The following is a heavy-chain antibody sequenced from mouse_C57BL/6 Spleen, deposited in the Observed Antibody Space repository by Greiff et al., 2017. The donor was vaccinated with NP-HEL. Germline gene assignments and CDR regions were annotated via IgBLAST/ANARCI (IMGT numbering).Heavy chain of an antibody. CDR2: IYPGDGDT. D-gene: IGHD2-3*01. J-gene: IGHJ1*03. CDR1: GYAFSSYW. CDR3: ARVGYYPYFDV. V-gene: IGHV1-80*01. Sequence: VKLVESGAELVKPGASVKISCKASGYAFSSYWMNWVKQRPGKGLEWIGQIYPGDGDTNYNGKFKGKATLTADKSSSTAYMQLSSLTSEDSAVYFCARVGYYPYFDVWGTGTTVTVSS.